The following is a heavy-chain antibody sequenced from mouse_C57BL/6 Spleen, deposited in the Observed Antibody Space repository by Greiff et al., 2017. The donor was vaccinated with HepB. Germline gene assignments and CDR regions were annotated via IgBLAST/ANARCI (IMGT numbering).Heavy chain of an antibody. V-gene: IGHV1-50*01. J-gene: IGHJ3*01. Sequence: QVQLQQPGAELVKPGASVKLSCKASGYTFTSYWMQWVKQRPGQGLEWIGEIDPSDSYTNYNQKFKGKATLTVDTSSSTAYMQLSSLTSEDSAVYYCARFEWGFAYWGQGTLVTVSA. CDR3: ARFEWGFAY. CDR2: IDPSDSYT. CDR1: GYTFTSYW.